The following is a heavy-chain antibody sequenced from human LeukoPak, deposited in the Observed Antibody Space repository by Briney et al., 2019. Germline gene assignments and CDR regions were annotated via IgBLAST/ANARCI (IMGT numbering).Heavy chain of an antibody. CDR3: ARDVWFGAGRTFDY. Sequence: SETLSLTCTVSGGSISTSNYYWGWIRQPPGKGLEWIGNIFYSGSTYYSPSLRSRVTISLDTSRNQFSLKLSSVTAADTAVYYCARDVWFGAGRTFDYWGQGTLVTVSS. CDR2: IFYSGST. V-gene: IGHV4-39*07. D-gene: IGHD3-10*01. J-gene: IGHJ4*02. CDR1: GGSISTSNYY.